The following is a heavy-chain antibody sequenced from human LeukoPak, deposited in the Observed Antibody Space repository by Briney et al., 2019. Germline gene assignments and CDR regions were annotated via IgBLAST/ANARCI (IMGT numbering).Heavy chain of an antibody. CDR3: ARVREAVSRYYFDY. Sequence: GESLKISCKGSGYTFTGYWIGWVRQMPGKGLEWMGVIYPGDSDTRYSPSFQGQVTISADKSINTAYLQWSSLKASGTAMYYCARVREAVSRYYFDYWGQGTLVTVSS. D-gene: IGHD6-19*01. CDR2: IYPGDSDT. V-gene: IGHV5-51*01. CDR1: GYTFTGYW. J-gene: IGHJ4*02.